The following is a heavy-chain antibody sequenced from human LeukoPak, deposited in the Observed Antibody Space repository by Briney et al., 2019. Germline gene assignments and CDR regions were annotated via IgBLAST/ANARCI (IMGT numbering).Heavy chain of an antibody. CDR2: IYYSGST. V-gene: IGHV4-39*01. CDR1: GDSISTSSYY. J-gene: IGHJ6*03. Sequence: PSQTLSLTCSVSGDSISTSSYYWGWIRQPPGKGLEWIGTIYYSGSTYYNPSLKSRVTISVDTSKNQFSLKLSSVTAADTAVYYCARHLEEPLNPYYYYYYMDVWGKGTTVTISS. D-gene: IGHD3-16*01. CDR3: ARHLEEPLNPYYYYYYMDV.